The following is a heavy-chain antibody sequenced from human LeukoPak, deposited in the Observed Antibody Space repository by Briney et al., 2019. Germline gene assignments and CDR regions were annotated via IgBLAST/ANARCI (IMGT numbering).Heavy chain of an antibody. CDR1: GYSFTTYW. V-gene: IGHV5-51*01. CDR2: IYPGDSDT. Sequence: GESLKISCKGSGYSFTTYWIGWVRQMPGKGLEWMGIIYPGDSDTRYSPSFQGQVTISADKSISTAYLQWSSLMASDTAMYYCARWEQLYYFDYWGQGTLVTVSS. CDR3: ARWEQLYYFDY. J-gene: IGHJ4*02. D-gene: IGHD6-6*01.